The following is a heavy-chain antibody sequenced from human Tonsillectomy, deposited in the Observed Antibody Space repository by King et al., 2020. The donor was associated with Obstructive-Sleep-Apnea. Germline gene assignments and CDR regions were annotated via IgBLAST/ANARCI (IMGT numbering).Heavy chain of an antibody. CDR1: GFIISGSA. CDR3: TRPGGDASYYYGMDV. J-gene: IGHJ6*02. D-gene: IGHD2-21*02. CDR2: IRSKDNNYAT. Sequence: VQLVESGGGLVQPGGSLKLSCAASGFIISGSAMHWVRQASGKGLEWIGRIRSKDNNYATADAASVKGRFTVYRDDSKNTAYLQMNSLKTEDTAVYYCTRPGGDASYYYGMDVWGQGATVTVSS. V-gene: IGHV3-73*02.